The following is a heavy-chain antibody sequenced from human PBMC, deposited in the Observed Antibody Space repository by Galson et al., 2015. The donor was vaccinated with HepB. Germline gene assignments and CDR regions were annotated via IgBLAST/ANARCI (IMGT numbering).Heavy chain of an antibody. D-gene: IGHD1-26*01. V-gene: IGHV3-74*01. J-gene: IGHJ4*02. Sequence: SLRLSCAASGFTFSMYWMYWVRQGPGKGLVWVSRISIDGSRTSYADSVKGRFTISRDNAKSTLYLQMNGLRADDTAVYYCAREEVGATSTFRRYFDYWGQGTLVTASS. CDR1: GFTFSMYW. CDR2: ISIDGSRT. CDR3: AREEVGATSTFRRYFDY.